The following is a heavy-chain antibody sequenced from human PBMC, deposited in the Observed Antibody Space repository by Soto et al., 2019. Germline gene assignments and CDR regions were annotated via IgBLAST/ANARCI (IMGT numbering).Heavy chain of an antibody. CDR3: AKDEGVGGTLGLFDY. CDR2: MSSDGSKI. CDR1: GFDFTSYA. Sequence: QVQLVESGGGAVQPGESLRLSCVASGFDFTSYAMHWVRQAPGKGLESVAVMSSDGSKIHHTDSVKGRFTISRDNSTNTLYLQMNSLRKEDTAVYFFAKDEGVGGTLGLFDYWGQGTLVSVSS. J-gene: IGHJ4*02. V-gene: IGHV3-30*18. D-gene: IGHD1-26*01.